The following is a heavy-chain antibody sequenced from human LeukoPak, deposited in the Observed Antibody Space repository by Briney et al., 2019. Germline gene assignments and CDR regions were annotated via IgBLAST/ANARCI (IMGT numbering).Heavy chain of an antibody. Sequence: QPGGSLKLSCAASGFSFSDSAMHWVRQASGKGPEWVGRIRTKANTYATAYAASVKGRFTISRDDSKNTAYLQMSSLKTDDTAVYYCTRKSNSDISENWFEFDHWGLGTLVTVSS. D-gene: IGHD3-22*01. CDR2: IRTKANTYAT. J-gene: IGHJ4*02. V-gene: IGHV3-73*01. CDR1: GFSFSDSA. CDR3: TRKSNSDISENWFEFDH.